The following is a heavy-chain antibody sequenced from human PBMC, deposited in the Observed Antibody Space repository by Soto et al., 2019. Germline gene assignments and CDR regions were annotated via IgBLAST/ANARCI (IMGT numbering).Heavy chain of an antibody. J-gene: IGHJ4*02. CDR2: INHSGST. V-gene: IGHV4-34*01. Sequence: SETLSLTCAVYGGSFSGYYWSWIRQPPGKGLEWIGEINHSGSTNYNPSLKSRVTISVDTSKNQFSLKLSSVTAADTAVYYCARSGDGYNPFDYWGQGTLVTV. CDR3: ARSGDGYNPFDY. D-gene: IGHD5-12*01. CDR1: GGSFSGYY.